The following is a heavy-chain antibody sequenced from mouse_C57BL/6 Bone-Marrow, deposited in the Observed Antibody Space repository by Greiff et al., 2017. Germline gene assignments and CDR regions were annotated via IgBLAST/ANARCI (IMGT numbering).Heavy chain of an antibody. CDR2: IYPSDSET. D-gene: IGHD1-1*01. V-gene: IGHV1-61*01. Sequence: QVQLQQPGAELVRPGSSVKLSCKASGYTFTSYWMDWVKQRPGQGLEWIGNIYPSDSETHYNQKFKDKATLTVDKSSSTAYMQLSSLTSEDSAVYYCAREGTTVVGAMDYWCQGTSVTVSS. CDR3: AREGTTVVGAMDY. CDR1: GYTFTSYW. J-gene: IGHJ4*01.